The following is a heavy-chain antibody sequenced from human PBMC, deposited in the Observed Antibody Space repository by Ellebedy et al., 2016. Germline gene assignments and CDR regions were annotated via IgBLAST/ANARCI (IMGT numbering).Heavy chain of an antibody. D-gene: IGHD2-15*01. V-gene: IGHV3-15*01. CDR2: LQSKTAGGAT. Sequence: GGSLRLXXAASGFPFSNAWMSWVRQAPGKGLEWVGRLQSKTAGGATEYAAPVKGRFIISRDDSKQTVYLQMNSLKTEDTAVYFCTSDIGPHVSIDPWGQGTLVTVSS. J-gene: IGHJ5*02. CDR3: TSDIGPHVSIDP. CDR1: GFPFSNAW.